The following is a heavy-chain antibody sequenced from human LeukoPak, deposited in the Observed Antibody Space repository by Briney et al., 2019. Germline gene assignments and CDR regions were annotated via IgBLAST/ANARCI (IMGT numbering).Heavy chain of an antibody. D-gene: IGHD6-25*01. CDR2: IRYGGSDI. Sequence: PGGSLRLSCAASGFTFSTCGMHWVRQAPGKGLEWVAFIRYGGSDIYYGDSVKGRFTISRDNSKNTLYLHMNSLRGEDTAVYYCAKEPYSSVYYFYYMDVWGKGTTVTVSS. CDR1: GFTFSTCG. J-gene: IGHJ6*03. V-gene: IGHV3-30*02. CDR3: AKEPYSSVYYFYYMDV.